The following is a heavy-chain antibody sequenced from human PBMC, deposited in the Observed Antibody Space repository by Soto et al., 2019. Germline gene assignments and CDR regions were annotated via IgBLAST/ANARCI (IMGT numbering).Heavy chain of an antibody. CDR2: IYYSGST. D-gene: IGHD2-2*01. J-gene: IGHJ4*02. V-gene: IGHV4-31*03. Sequence: SETLSLTCTVSGGSISSGGYYWSWIRQHPGKGLEWIGYIYYSGSTYYNPSLKSRVTISVDTSKNQFSLKLSSVTAEDTAVYYCAKQPASIRTFDYWGQGALVTVSS. CDR3: AKQPASIRTFDY. CDR1: GGSISSGGYY.